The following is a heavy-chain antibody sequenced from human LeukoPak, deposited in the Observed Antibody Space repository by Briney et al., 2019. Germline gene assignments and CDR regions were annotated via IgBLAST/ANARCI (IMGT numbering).Heavy chain of an antibody. J-gene: IGHJ6*02. D-gene: IGHD6-13*01. Sequence: GRSLRLSCVASGFTFSSYGMHWVRQAPGKGLEWVALISHDGSNKYYADSVKGRFTISRDNSKNTLYLQMNSLRAEDTAVYYCAKEMYSSSWTPRYYGMDVWGQGTTVTVSS. V-gene: IGHV3-30*18. CDR3: AKEMYSSSWTPRYYGMDV. CDR1: GFTFSSYG. CDR2: ISHDGSNK.